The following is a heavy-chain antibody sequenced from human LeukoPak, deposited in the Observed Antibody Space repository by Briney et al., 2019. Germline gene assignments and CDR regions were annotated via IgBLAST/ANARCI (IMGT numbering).Heavy chain of an antibody. J-gene: IGHJ6*02. V-gene: IGHV3-9*01. CDR2: ISWNSGSI. CDR3: AKDMSGYDVDGLYYYYGMDV. Sequence: AGGSLRLSCAASGFTFDDYAMHWVRQAPGKGLEWVSGISWNSGSIGYADSVKGRFTISRDNAKNSLYLQMNSLRAEDTALYYCAKDMSGYDVDGLYYYYGMDVWGQGTTVTVSS. CDR1: GFTFDDYA. D-gene: IGHD5-12*01.